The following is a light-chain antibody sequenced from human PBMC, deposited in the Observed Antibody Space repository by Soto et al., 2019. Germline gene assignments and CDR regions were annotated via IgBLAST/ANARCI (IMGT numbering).Light chain of an antibody. V-gene: IGKV3-20*01. J-gene: IGKJ3*01. Sequence: EILLPQSPSTLSLSPGEGVTLSCRASQSVTVNSLAWYQQKPGQAPRLLIYAASTRAAAVPDRFTGSGSGTAFALTISRLEPEDFGVYYCQQYGDSPLTSGPGTKVDIK. CDR1: QSVTVNS. CDR2: AAS. CDR3: QQYGDSPLT.